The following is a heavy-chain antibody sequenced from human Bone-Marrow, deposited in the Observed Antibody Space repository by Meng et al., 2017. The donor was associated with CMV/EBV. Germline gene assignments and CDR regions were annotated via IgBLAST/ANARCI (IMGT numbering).Heavy chain of an antibody. D-gene: IGHD2-21*01. V-gene: IGHV1-8*01. J-gene: IGHJ4*02. CDR1: GYTFINHG. Sequence: ASVKVSCKASGYTFINHGINWVRQAAGQGLEWMGWMNSNSGNTGYAQKFQGRVTMTRDTSESTAYMELSRLRSDDTAVYYCARGPIVVVIASYFDYWGQGTLVTVSS. CDR2: MNSNSGNT. CDR3: ARGPIVVVIASYFDY.